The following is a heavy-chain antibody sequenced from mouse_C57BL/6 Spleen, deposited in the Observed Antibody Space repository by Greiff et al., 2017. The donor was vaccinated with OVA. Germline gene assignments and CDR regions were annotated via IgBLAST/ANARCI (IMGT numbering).Heavy chain of an antibody. J-gene: IGHJ1*03. V-gene: IGHV2-2*01. CDR2: IWSGGST. CDR1: GFSLTSYG. CDR3: ARNPPLLTGYFDV. Sequence: QVQLKESGPGLVQPSQSLSITCTVSGFSLTSYGVHWVRQSPGKGLEWLGVIWSGGSTDYNAAFISRLSISKDNSKSQVFFKMNSLQADDTAIYDCARNPPLLTGYFDVWGTGTTVTVSS.